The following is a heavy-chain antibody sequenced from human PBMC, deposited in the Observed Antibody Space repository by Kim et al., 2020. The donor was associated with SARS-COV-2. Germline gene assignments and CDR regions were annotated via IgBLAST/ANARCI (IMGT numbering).Heavy chain of an antibody. Sequence: GGSLRLSCAASGFRFGDYAMQWVRQAPGKGLEWVAGSTWNSGKIADADSVKGRFTISRDNAKNSLYLQMNGLRSEDTAMYYCARSYGSGSYYGEYFSDSWGQGILVTVSS. CDR2: STWNSGKI. J-gene: IGHJ4*02. CDR1: GFRFGDYA. CDR3: ARSYGSGSYYGEYFSDS. V-gene: IGHV3-9*01. D-gene: IGHD3-10*01.